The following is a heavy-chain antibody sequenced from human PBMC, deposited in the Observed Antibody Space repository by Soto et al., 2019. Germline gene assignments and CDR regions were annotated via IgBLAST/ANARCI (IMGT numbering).Heavy chain of an antibody. CDR1: GFTLSNYR. D-gene: IGHD6-6*01. Sequence: EVQLVESGGGPVKSGGSLRLSCGASGFTLSNYRMTWVRQGRGKGLEWVNCICSRTDHIHYTESVKGRVTFLKDNAKTSLYLQMNSHRDEDAAVYYRGREKEDEASSSLRVDYGVDVWGQGTTVTVSS. CDR2: ICSRTDHI. CDR3: GREKEDEASSSLRVDYGVDV. J-gene: IGHJ6*02. V-gene: IGHV3-21*03.